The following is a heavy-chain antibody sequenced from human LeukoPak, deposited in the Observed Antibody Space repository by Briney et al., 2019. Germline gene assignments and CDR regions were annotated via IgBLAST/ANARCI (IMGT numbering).Heavy chain of an antibody. D-gene: IGHD6-19*01. CDR2: ISYDGSNK. Sequence: GRSLRLSCAASGFTFSTYGMHWVRQAPGKGLEWVAVISYDGSNKYYADSVKGRFTISRDNSKNTLYLQMKSLRAEDTAVYYCAKSQVRSSGWYGRYYFDYWGQGTLVTVSS. CDR3: AKSQVRSSGWYGRYYFDY. J-gene: IGHJ4*02. CDR1: GFTFSTYG. V-gene: IGHV3-30*18.